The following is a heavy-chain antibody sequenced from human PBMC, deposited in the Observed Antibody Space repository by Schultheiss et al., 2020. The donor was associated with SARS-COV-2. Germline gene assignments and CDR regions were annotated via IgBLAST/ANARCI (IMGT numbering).Heavy chain of an antibody. CDR3: ARLPQQLVEPVRYYYYYMDV. CDR1: GGSISSYY. CDR2: IYYSGST. Sequence: GSLRLSCTVSGGSISSYYWSWIRQPPGKGLEWIGYIYYSGSTNYNPSLKSRVTISVDTSKNQFSLKLSSVTAADTAVYYCARLPQQLVEPVRYYYYYMDVWGKGTTVTVSS. D-gene: IGHD6-13*01. J-gene: IGHJ6*03. V-gene: IGHV4-59*12.